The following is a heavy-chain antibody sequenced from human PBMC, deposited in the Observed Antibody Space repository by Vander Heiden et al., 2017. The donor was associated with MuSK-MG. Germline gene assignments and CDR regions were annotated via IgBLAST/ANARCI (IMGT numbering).Heavy chain of an antibody. J-gene: IGHJ6*02. V-gene: IGHV3-30*04. CDR2: ISYDGSNK. CDR3: ARSGTGDLYYYGMDV. CDR1: GLTFSSYA. Sequence: LVESVGGVVQPGRSLRLSCAASGLTFSSYAMPWVRQAPGKGLEWVAVISYDGSNKYYADSVKGRFTISRDNSKNTLYLQMNSLRAEDTAVYYCARSGTGDLYYYGMDVWGQGTTVTVSS. D-gene: IGHD7-27*01.